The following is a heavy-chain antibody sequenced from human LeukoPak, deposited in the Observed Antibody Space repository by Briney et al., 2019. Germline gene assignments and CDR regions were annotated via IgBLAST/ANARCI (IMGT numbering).Heavy chain of an antibody. CDR1: QFTFSSCG. CDR3: ARVLVTAIGAFDI. Sequence: GGSLRLSCAASQFTFSSCGMHWVRQAPGKGLEWVSFIRFDASDQYYADSVKGRFTISRGNAKNTLYLQMHSLRAEDTAVYYCARVLVTAIGAFDIWGQGTMVTVSS. CDR2: IRFDASDQ. J-gene: IGHJ3*02. V-gene: IGHV3-30*02. D-gene: IGHD2-21*02.